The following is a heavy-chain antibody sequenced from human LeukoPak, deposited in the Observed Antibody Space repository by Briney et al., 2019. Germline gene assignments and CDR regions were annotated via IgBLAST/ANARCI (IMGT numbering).Heavy chain of an antibody. CDR2: ISSSGSTI. Sequence: GGSLRLSCAASGFTFSSYEMNWVRQAPGKGLEWVSYISSSGSTIYYADSVKGRFTISRDNSKNTLYLQMDSLRAEDTAVYYCAKDLYYYDSSGASGFDYWGQGTLVTVSS. CDR1: GFTFSSYE. V-gene: IGHV3-48*01. CDR3: AKDLYYYDSSGASGFDY. J-gene: IGHJ4*02. D-gene: IGHD3-22*01.